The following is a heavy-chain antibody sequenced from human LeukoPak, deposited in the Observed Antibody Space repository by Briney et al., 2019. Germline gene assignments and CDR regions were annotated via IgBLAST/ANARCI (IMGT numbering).Heavy chain of an antibody. V-gene: IGHV3-15*01. CDR3: TTDEEGLLWFGEPDY. CDR2: IKSKTDGGTT. Sequence: GGSLRLSCAASGFTFSSYEMNWVRQAPGKGLEWVGRIKSKTDGGTTDYAAPVKGRFTISRDDSKNTLYLQMNSLKTEDTAVYYCTTDEEGLLWFGEPDYWGQGTLVTVSS. J-gene: IGHJ4*02. D-gene: IGHD3-10*01. CDR1: GFTFSSYE.